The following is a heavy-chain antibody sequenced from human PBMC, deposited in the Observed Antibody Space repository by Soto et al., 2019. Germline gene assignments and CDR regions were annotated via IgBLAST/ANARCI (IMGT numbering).Heavy chain of an antibody. D-gene: IGHD1-26*01. CDR3: ARDSGIGGSFDY. CDR1: GFTFSSYS. V-gene: IGHV3-33*01. J-gene: IGHJ4*02. CDR2: LWYDGSQR. Sequence: QVQLVESGGGVVQPGRSPRLSCAASGFTFSSYSMHWVRQAPGKGLEWVAVLWYDGSQRYYGESVKGRFTISRDSSKNILYLQMNSLRAEDTALYYCARDSGIGGSFDYWGQGALVTVSS.